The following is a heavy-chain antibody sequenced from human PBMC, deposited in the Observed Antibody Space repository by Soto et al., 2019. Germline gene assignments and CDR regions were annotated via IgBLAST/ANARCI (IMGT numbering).Heavy chain of an antibody. CDR1: GGSISSSNW. CDR3: ASIPTNYYGSGSYYPPQTAHFDY. D-gene: IGHD3-10*01. Sequence: SETLSLTCAVSGGSISSSNWWSWVRQPPGKGLEWIGEIYHSGSTNYNPSLKSRVTISVDRSKNQFSLKLSSVTAADTAVYYCASIPTNYYGSGSYYPPQTAHFDYWGQGTLVTVSS. J-gene: IGHJ4*02. V-gene: IGHV4-4*02. CDR2: IYHSGST.